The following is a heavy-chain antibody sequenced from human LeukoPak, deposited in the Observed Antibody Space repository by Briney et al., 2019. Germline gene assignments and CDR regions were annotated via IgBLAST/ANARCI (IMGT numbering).Heavy chain of an antibody. V-gene: IGHV4-59*08. CDR3: AREADIVVVPAAIDNWFDP. D-gene: IGHD2-2*02. CDR1: GGSISSYY. J-gene: IGHJ5*02. Sequence: SETLSLNCTVSGGSISSYYWSWIRQPAGKGLEWIGYIYYSGSTNYNPSLKSRVTISLDTSKNQFSLKLSSVTAADTAVYYCAREADIVVVPAAIDNWFDPWGQGTLVTVSS. CDR2: IYYSGST.